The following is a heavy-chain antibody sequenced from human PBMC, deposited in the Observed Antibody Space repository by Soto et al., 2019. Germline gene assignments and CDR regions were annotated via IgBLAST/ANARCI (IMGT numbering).Heavy chain of an antibody. Sequence: QVQLVQSGPEVKKPGASMKVSCKTSGYTFTDYGISWVRQAPGQGLEWMGWISTSKGDTNYAQKFQGRVTMTTDTATTTGYMELRSLRSDDPAVYYCATRSPAFDYWGQGTLVTVSS. J-gene: IGHJ4*02. V-gene: IGHV1-18*01. CDR1: GYTFTDYG. CDR2: ISTSKGDT. CDR3: ATRSPAFDY.